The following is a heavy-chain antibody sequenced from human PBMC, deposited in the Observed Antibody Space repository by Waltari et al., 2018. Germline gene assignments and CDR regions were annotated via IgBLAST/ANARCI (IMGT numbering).Heavy chain of an antibody. CDR3: ARLPRGSVIMGAFDI. J-gene: IGHJ3*02. V-gene: IGHV4-59*11. CDR1: GDSITSQF. Sequence: VQLQESGPGLVKPSETLSLSCDVSGDSITSQFWSWIRQAPGKGLEWIGYMYFSGTHNYNPSLKSRVTISIDTSKNHFSLNLRSVTAAGTAIYYCARLPRGSVIMGAFDIWGQGTQVTVSS. D-gene: IGHD2-8*01. CDR2: MYFSGTH.